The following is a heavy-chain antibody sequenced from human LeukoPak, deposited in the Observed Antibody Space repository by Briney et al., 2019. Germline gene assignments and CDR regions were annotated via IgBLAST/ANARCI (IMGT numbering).Heavy chain of an antibody. Sequence: GGSLRLSCAASGFTFSSYGMHWVRQASGKGLEWVAVISYDGSNKYYADSVKGRFTISRDNSKNTLYLQMNSLRAEDTAVYYCAKDLGPYYYGSVPDYWGQGTLVTVSS. CDR2: ISYDGSNK. CDR3: AKDLGPYYYGSVPDY. D-gene: IGHD3-10*01. V-gene: IGHV3-30*18. CDR1: GFTFSSYG. J-gene: IGHJ4*02.